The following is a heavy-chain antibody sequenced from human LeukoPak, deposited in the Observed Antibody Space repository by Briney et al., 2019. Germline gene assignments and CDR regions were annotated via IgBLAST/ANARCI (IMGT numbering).Heavy chain of an antibody. CDR2: ISYDGSNK. D-gene: IGHD3-22*01. V-gene: IGHV3-30*04. CDR3: AGCRYYDSSGYYYDYYYYMDV. CDR1: GFTFSSYA. Sequence: GRSLILSCAASGFTFSSYAMHWVRQAPGKGLEWVAVISYDGSNKYYADSVKGRFTISRDNSKNTLYLQMNSLRAEDTAVYYCAGCRYYDSSGYYYDYYYYMDVWGKGTTVTVSS. J-gene: IGHJ6*03.